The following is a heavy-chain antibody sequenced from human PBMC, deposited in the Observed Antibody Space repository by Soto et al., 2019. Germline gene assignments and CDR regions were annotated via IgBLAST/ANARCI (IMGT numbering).Heavy chain of an antibody. V-gene: IGHV4-39*01. CDR2: IFYSGST. J-gene: IGHJ6*02. CDR1: GGSISSTNYY. CDR3: ARGRSALRFLEWLSDYYGMDV. D-gene: IGHD3-3*01. Sequence: QLQLQESGPGLVKPSETLSLTCTVSGGSISSTNYYWAWIRQPPGKGLEWIGNIFYSGSTYSNPSLKNRVTISVDTSKNQFSLKLSSVTAPDTAVYYCARGRSALRFLEWLSDYYGMDVWGQGTTVTVSS.